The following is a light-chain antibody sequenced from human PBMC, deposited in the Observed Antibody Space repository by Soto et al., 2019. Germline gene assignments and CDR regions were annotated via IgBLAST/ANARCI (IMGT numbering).Light chain of an antibody. CDR2: DVS. V-gene: IGLV2-11*01. CDR3: CSYAGSYTYI. Sequence: QSALTQPRSVSGSPGQSVTISCTGTSRDVGAYNYVSWYQQHPGKAPKLMIYDVSKRPSGVPDRFSGSKSGNTASLSISGLQVEDEADYYCCSYAGSYTYIFGIGTKVTVL. CDR1: SRDVGAYNY. J-gene: IGLJ1*01.